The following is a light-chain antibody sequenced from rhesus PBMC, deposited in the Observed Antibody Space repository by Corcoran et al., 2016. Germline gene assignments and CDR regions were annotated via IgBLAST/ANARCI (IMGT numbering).Light chain of an antibody. Sequence: EIVMAQSPAALALSPGERATLPCSVSQSVSSYLAWYQQKPGQAPRLLTYGAPSRATGIPNRVSGSGSGTGFTLSICSLAPEDVRVYFCLQNSNWALTFGGGTKVEVK. V-gene: IGKV3-42*01. CDR3: LQNSNWALT. CDR1: QSVSSY. J-gene: IGKJ4*01. CDR2: GAP.